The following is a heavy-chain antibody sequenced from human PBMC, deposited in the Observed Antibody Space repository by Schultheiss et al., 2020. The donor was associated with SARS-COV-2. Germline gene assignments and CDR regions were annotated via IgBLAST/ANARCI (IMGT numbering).Heavy chain of an antibody. CDR2: IYYSGST. Sequence: SQTLSLTCTVSGGSISSSSYYWGWIRQPPGKGLEWIGYIYYSGSTYYNPSLKSRVTISVDTSKNQFSLKLSSVTAADTAVYYCWCYDYYGMDVWGQGTTVTVSS. CDR3: WCYDYYGMDV. D-gene: IGHD3-3*01. J-gene: IGHJ6*02. CDR1: GGSISSSSYY. V-gene: IGHV4-39*07.